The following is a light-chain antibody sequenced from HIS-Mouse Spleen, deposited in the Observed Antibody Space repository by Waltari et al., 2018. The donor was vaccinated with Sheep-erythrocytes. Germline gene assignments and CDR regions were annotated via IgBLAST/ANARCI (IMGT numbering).Light chain of an antibody. CDR1: ALPKQY. CDR3: QSADSSVV. V-gene: IGLV3-25*03. J-gene: IGLJ2*01. CDR2: KDS. Sequence: SYELTQPPSVSGSPGQTARITCSGDALPKQYAYWYQQKPGRAPVLVIYKDSERPSGIPERFSGSSSGTTVTLTISGVQAEDEADYYCQSADSSVVFGGGTKLTVL.